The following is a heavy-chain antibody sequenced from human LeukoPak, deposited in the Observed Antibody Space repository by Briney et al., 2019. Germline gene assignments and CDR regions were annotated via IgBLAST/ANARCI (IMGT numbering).Heavy chain of an antibody. CDR3: ARSKIAAAGTRPYYYGMDV. D-gene: IGHD6-13*01. V-gene: IGHV5-51*01. CDR1: GYSFTSYW. CDR2: IYPGDSDT. Sequence: GESLKISCKGSGYSFTSYWIGWVRQMPGKGLEWMEIIYPGDSDTRYSPSFQGQVTISADKSISTAYLQWSSLKASDTAMYCCARSKIAAAGTRPYYYGMDVWGQGTTVTVSS. J-gene: IGHJ6*02.